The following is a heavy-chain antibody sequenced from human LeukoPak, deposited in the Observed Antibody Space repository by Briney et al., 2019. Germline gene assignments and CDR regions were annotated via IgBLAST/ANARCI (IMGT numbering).Heavy chain of an antibody. Sequence: PGGSLRLSCAASGFTFSSYSMNWVRQAPGKGLEWVSYISSSGSTIYYADSVKGRFTISRDNAKNSLYLQMNSLRAEDTAVYYCAREVSGALSYWGQGTLVTVSS. CDR2: ISSSGSTI. D-gene: IGHD3-16*02. J-gene: IGHJ4*02. CDR3: AREVSGALSY. V-gene: IGHV3-48*04. CDR1: GFTFSSYS.